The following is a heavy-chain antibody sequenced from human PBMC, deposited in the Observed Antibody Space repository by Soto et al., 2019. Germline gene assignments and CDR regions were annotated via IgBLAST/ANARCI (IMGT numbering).Heavy chain of an antibody. CDR2: IYYSGST. CDR1: GGSISSYY. J-gene: IGHJ6*02. V-gene: IGHV4-59*01. D-gene: IGHD1-26*01. CDR3: ARGGSYYYGMDV. Sequence: PSETLSLTCTVSGGSISSYYWSWIRQPPGKGLEWIGYIYYSGSTNYNPSLKSRVTISVDTSKNQFSLKLSSVTAADTAVYYCARGGSYYYGMDVWGQGTTVTVSS.